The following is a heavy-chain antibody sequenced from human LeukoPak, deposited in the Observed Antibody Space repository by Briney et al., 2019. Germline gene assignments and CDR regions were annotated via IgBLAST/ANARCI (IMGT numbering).Heavy chain of an antibody. CDR1: GYTFTSYG. CDR2: ISPYNGNT. J-gene: IGHJ4*02. D-gene: IGHD3-10*01. Sequence: ASVTVSCRASGYTFTSYGISWARQAPGQGLEWMGWISPYNGNTNYAQEVQGRVTMTTDTPTSTAYMELRSLRSDDTAVYYCAREIAPYGAFNYWGQGTLVTVSS. V-gene: IGHV1-18*01. CDR3: AREIAPYGAFNY.